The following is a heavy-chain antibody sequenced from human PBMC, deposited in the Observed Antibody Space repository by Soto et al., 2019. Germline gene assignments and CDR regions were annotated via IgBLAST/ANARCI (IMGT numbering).Heavy chain of an antibody. V-gene: IGHV3-23*01. CDR3: AKDITVAFPLYYFDS. CDR1: GFMFSSYA. Sequence: PGGSLRLSCAASGFMFSSYAMSWVRQAPGRGLEWVSGISGSGGSTYYADSVKGRFTISRDNSKNTLYLQMNNLRAEDTAVYYCAKDITVAFPLYYFDSWGQGTLVTVSS. J-gene: IGHJ4*02. CDR2: ISGSGGST. D-gene: IGHD4-4*01.